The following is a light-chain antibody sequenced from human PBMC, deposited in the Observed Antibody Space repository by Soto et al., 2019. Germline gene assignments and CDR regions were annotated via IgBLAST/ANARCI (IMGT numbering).Light chain of an antibody. Sequence: IQMAQSPSTLSASVGDRVTITCRASQSISSWLAWYQQKPGKAPKLLIYKASSLESGVPSRFSGSGSGTEFTLTISSLQPDDFATYYCQQYNSYSWTFGQGTKV. CDR3: QQYNSYSWT. CDR2: KAS. V-gene: IGKV1-5*03. J-gene: IGKJ1*01. CDR1: QSISSW.